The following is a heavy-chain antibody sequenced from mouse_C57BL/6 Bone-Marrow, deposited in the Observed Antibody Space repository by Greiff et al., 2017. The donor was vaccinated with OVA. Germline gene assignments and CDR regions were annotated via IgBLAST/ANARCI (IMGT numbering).Heavy chain of an antibody. V-gene: IGHV7-3*01. CDR2: IRNKANGYTT. Sequence: EVHLVESGGGLVQPGGSLSLSCAASGFTFTDYYMSWVRQPPGKALEWLGFIRNKANGYTTEYSASVKGRFTISRDNSQSILYLLMNALRAEDSATYYCARTGNWYFDVWGTGTTVTVSS. J-gene: IGHJ1*03. CDR1: GFTFTDYY. D-gene: IGHD4-1*01. CDR3: ARTGNWYFDV.